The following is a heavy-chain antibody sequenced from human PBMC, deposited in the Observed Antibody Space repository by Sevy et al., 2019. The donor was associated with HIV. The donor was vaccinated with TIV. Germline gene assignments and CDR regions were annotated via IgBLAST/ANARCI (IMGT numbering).Heavy chain of an antibody. D-gene: IGHD3-16*01. CDR2: INQDGSEI. V-gene: IGHV3-7*01. Sequence: GGSLRLSCAASGFTFNVFWMHWVRQTPGKGLEWVANINQDGSEIYYVDSVRGRFTISGDNAKNSIYLQMNSLRAEDTAVYYCARAIGIVDAFWGQGTLVTVSS. CDR3: ARAIGIVDAF. J-gene: IGHJ4*02. CDR1: GFTFNVFW.